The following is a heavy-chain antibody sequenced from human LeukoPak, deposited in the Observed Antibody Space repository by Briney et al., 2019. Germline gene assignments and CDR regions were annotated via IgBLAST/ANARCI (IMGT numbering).Heavy chain of an antibody. CDR1: EFTFDDYA. J-gene: IGHJ4*02. CDR2: ISWNSGSI. D-gene: IGHD2-2*01. Sequence: GRSLRLSCAASEFTFDDYAMHWVRQAPGKGLEWVSGISWNSGSIGYADSVKGRFTISRDNAKNSLYLQMNSLRAEDTALYYCAKASHCSSTSCYLDYWGQGTLVTVSS. CDR3: AKASHCSSTSCYLDY. V-gene: IGHV3-9*01.